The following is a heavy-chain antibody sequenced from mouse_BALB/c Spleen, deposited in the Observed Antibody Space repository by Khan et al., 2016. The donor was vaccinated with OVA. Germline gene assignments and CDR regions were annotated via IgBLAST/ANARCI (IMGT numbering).Heavy chain of an antibody. D-gene: IGHD3-1*01. CDR1: GYSITSGYF. V-gene: IGHV3-6*01. J-gene: IGHJ3*01. CDR2: IRYDGDS. Sequence: EVQLQESGPGLVKPSQSLSLTCSVTGYSITSGYFWNWIRQFPGNKLEWMGYIRYDGDSNYNPSLKNRISITRDTSKNQFFLTLNSVTPEDTATFYWSRGGSSGPAWFAYWGQGTLVTVSP. CDR3: SRGGSSGPAWFAY.